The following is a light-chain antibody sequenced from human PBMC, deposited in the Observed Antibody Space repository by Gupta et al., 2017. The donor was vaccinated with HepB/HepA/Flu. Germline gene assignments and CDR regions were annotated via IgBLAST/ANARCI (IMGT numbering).Light chain of an antibody. CDR3: QSYDSSLSGVI. V-gene: IGLV1-40*01. CDR2: GNN. Sequence: QSVLTQPPSVSGAPGQSVTISCTGSSSNIGADHDVNWDQHLPGTAPKRLIYGNNKRPSGVPDRFSGSKSGTSASLAITGLQAEDEADYHCQSYDSSLSGVIFGGGTKLTVL. CDR1: SSNIGADHD. J-gene: IGLJ2*01.